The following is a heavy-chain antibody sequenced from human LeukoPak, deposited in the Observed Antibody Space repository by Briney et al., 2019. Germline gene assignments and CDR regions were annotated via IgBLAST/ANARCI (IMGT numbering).Heavy chain of an antibody. CDR3: ARDGLVYCSGGSCYGDYFDY. CDR1: GFTFSSYG. J-gene: IGHJ4*02. V-gene: IGHV3-30*03. D-gene: IGHD2-15*01. CDR2: ISYDGSNK. Sequence: GRSLRLSCAASGFTFSSYGMHWVRQAPGKGLEWVAVISYDGSNKYYADSVKGRFTISRDNSKNTLYLQMNSLRAEDTAVYYCARDGLVYCSGGSCYGDYFDYWGQGTLVTVSS.